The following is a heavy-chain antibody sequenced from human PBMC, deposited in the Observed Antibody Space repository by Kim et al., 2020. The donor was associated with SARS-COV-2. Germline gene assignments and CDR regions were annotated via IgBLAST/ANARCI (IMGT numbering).Heavy chain of an antibody. CDR1: GGTFSSYG. Sequence: SVKVSCKASGGTFSSYGISWVRQAPGQGLEWMGGIIPIFGTANYAQKFQGRVTITADESTSTAYMELSRLRSDDTAMYYCARDYEKAGEALGGYFYFWGQGTVVTVSS. D-gene: IGHD1-26*01. CDR2: IIPIFGTA. CDR3: ARDYEKAGEALGGYFYF. J-gene: IGHJ4*02. V-gene: IGHV1-69*13.